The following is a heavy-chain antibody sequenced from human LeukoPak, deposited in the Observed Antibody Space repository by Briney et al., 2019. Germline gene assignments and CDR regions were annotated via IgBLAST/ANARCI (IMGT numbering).Heavy chain of an antibody. Sequence: SQTLSLTCTVSGGSISSGGYYRSWIRQHPGKGPEWIGYIYYSGSTSYNPSLKSRVTISVDTSKNQFSLKLNSVTAADTAVYYCTRDLRQKRGYSGYDGPQGGWFDPWGQGTLVTVSS. V-gene: IGHV4-31*03. J-gene: IGHJ5*02. D-gene: IGHD5-12*01. CDR1: GGSISSGGYY. CDR3: TRDLRQKRGYSGYDGPQGGWFDP. CDR2: IYYSGST.